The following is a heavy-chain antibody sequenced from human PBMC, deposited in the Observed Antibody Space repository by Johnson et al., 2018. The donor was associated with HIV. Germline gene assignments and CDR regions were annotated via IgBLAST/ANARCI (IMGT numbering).Heavy chain of an antibody. CDR3: AKDREGIQLWLGRMSFDI. Sequence: QVQLVESGGGVVQPGRSLRLSCAASGFTFSSYGMHWVGQAPGKGLEWVAVISYDGPNKYYADSVKGRFTISRDNSKNTLYLQMNSLRAEDTAVYYCAKDREGIQLWLGRMSFDIWGQGTMVTVSS. CDR2: ISYDGPNK. J-gene: IGHJ3*02. V-gene: IGHV3-30*19. CDR1: GFTFSSYG. D-gene: IGHD5-18*01.